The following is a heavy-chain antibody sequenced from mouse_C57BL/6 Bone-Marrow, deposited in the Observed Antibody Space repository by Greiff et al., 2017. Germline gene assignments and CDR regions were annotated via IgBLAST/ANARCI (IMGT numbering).Heavy chain of an antibody. J-gene: IGHJ2*01. CDR2: IDPSDSYT. V-gene: IGHV1-59*01. CDR3: ARAGAIRNC. CDR1: GYTFTSYW. Sequence: QVQLQQPGAELVRPGTSVKLSCKASGYTFTSYWMHWVKQRPGQGLEWIGVIDPSDSYTNYNQKFKGKATLTVEKSSSPAYMQLSSRTSEDSAVYYCARAGAIRNCWGQGTTLTVSS.